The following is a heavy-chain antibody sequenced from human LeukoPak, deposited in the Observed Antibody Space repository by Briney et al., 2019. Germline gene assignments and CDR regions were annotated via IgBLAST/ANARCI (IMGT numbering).Heavy chain of an antibody. CDR1: GGSFSGYY. D-gene: IGHD3-22*01. Sequence: SETLSLTCAVYGGSFSGYYWSWIRQPPGKGLEWIGEINHSGSTNYNPSLKSRVTISVDTSKNQFSLKLSSVTAADTAVYYCARDPYYYDSSGYYYDDYWGQGTLVTVSS. V-gene: IGHV4-34*01. CDR3: ARDPYYYDSSGYYYDDY. CDR2: INHSGST. J-gene: IGHJ4*02.